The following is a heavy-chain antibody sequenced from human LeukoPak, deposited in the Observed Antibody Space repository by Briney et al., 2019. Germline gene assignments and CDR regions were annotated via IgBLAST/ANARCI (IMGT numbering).Heavy chain of an antibody. V-gene: IGHV4-38-2*02. CDR1: GYSISSGYY. Sequence: PSETLSLTCTVSGYSISSGYYWGWIRQPPGKGLEWIGSIYHSGSTYYNPSPKSRVTISVDTSKNQFSLKLSSVTAADTAVYYCARDRRHYSGYDYHYWGQGTLVTVSS. CDR2: IYHSGST. D-gene: IGHD5-12*01. J-gene: IGHJ4*02. CDR3: ARDRRHYSGYDYHY.